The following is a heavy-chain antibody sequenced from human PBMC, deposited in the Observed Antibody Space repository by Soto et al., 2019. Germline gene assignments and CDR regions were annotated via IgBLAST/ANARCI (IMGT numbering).Heavy chain of an antibody. J-gene: IGHJ3*02. CDR1: GFTLSPYW. CDR3: SRDVSPGSSSLYLDAFDI. CDR2: KNRDGSKK. V-gene: IGHV3-7*05. D-gene: IGHD6-13*01. Sequence: EVQLEESGGDLVQPGGSLRLSCAASGFTLSPYWMTWVSQAPGKGLEWVANKNRDGSKKSYLDSVRGRFTISRDNVGNSLYLQMDSLRADDTALYYCSRDVSPGSSSLYLDAFDIWGQGTMVTVSS.